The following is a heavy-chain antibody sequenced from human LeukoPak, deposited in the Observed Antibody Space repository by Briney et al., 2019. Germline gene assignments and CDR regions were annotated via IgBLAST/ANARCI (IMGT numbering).Heavy chain of an antibody. V-gene: IGHV4-59*12. D-gene: IGHD2-2*01. J-gene: IGHJ4*02. Sequence: SETLSLTCTVSGGSISSYYWSWIRQPPGKGLEWIGYIYYSGSTNYNPSLKSRVTISVDTSKKQFSLKLNSVTAADTAVYYCATTRYCSSTSCQLFDYWGQGTLVTVSS. CDR3: ATTRYCSSTSCQLFDY. CDR2: IYYSGST. CDR1: GGSISSYY.